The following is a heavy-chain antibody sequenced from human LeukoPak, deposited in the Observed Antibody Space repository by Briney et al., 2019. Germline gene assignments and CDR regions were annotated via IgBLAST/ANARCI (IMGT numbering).Heavy chain of an antibody. D-gene: IGHD6-19*01. J-gene: IGHJ5*02. Sequence: PGGSLRLSCAASGFAFSSHWMHWVRQAPGKGLEWVSAISGSGGSTYYADSVKGRFTISRDNSKNTLYLQMNSLRAEDTAVYYCAKVEAVAGIECCGGRYWFDPWGQGTLVTVSS. CDR1: GFAFSSHW. V-gene: IGHV3-23*01. CDR3: AKVEAVAGIECCGGRYWFDP. CDR2: ISGSGGST.